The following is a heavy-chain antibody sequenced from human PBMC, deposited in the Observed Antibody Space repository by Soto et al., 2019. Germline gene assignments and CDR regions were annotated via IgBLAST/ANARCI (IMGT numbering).Heavy chain of an antibody. J-gene: IGHJ6*02. CDR3: ARGSHSANYYYGMDV. V-gene: IGHV1-18*01. CDR2: ISGYNGKT. D-gene: IGHD2-21*01. Sequence: ASVKVSCKASGYSFTRYGISWVRQAPGQGLEWMGWISGYNGKTKYAQKLQGRVSMTTDTSTSTAYMELRSLGSDDTAVYYCARGSHSANYYYGMDVWGQGTTVTVSS. CDR1: GYSFTRYG.